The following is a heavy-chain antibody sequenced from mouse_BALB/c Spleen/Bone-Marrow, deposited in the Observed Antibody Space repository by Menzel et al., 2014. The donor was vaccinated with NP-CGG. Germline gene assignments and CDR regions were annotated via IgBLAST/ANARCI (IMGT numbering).Heavy chain of an antibody. Sequence: VQLKHSGRGLVQPGGSMKLSCVASGFTFSNYWMNWVRQSPEKGLEWVAEIRLKSNNYATHYAESVKGRFTISRDDSKSSVYLQMNNLRAEDTGIYYCTRNWDYFDYWGQGTTLTVSS. CDR1: GFTFSNYW. J-gene: IGHJ2*01. V-gene: IGHV6-6*02. CDR2: IRLKSNNYAT. CDR3: TRNWDYFDY. D-gene: IGHD4-1*01.